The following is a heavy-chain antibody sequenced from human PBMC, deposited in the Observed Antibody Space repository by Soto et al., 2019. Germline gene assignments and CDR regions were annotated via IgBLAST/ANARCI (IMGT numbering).Heavy chain of an antibody. CDR3: ARRPTTNGIEFDY. CDR1: GYSFTGHW. V-gene: IGHV5-51*01. D-gene: IGHD1-1*01. CDR2: IYPGDSDT. J-gene: IGHJ4*02. Sequence: PGESLKISCRTSGYSFTGHWIGWVRQMPGKGLEWMGIIYPGDSDTRYSPSFQGQVAISADKAISTVYLQMSSLKASDSAIYYCARRPTTNGIEFDYWGRGTLVTVSS.